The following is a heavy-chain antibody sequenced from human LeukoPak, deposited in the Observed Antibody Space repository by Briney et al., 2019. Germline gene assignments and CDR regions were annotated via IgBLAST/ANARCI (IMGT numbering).Heavy chain of an antibody. D-gene: IGHD3-9*01. Sequence: SVKVSCKASGYTFTSYDINWVRQATGQGLEWMGRIIPILGIANYAQKFQGRVTITADKSTSTAYMELSSLRSEDTAVYYCARDYYDILTGPDYWGQGTLVTVSS. V-gene: IGHV1-69*04. J-gene: IGHJ4*02. CDR3: ARDYYDILTGPDY. CDR2: IIPILGIA. CDR1: GYTFTSYD.